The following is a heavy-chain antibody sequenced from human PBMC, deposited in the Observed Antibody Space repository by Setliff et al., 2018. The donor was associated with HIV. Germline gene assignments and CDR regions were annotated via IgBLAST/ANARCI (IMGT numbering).Heavy chain of an antibody. Sequence: ASVKVSCKASGGGFSNHAITWVRQAPGQGLEWMGEINPSGGSTSYSEKFRGRATMTRDTSRSTVYMELSSLRFDDTAVYYCARVPILRYASPVDMWGQGTLVT. J-gene: IGHJ4*02. CDR3: ARVPILRYASPVDM. CDR1: GGGFSNHA. V-gene: IGHV1-46*01. D-gene: IGHD3-9*01. CDR2: INPSGGST.